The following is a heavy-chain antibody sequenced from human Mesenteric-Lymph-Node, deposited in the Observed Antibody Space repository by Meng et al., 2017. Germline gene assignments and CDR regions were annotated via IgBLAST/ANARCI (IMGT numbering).Heavy chain of an antibody. V-gene: IGHV4-34*01. Sequence: SETLSLTCAVGGGSFSSYFWTWIRQPPGKGLEWIGEINHSGITYYNPSLKSRVTISEDTSKNQFSLKLSSVTAADTAVYYCARVKEATLRTYYYYYGMDVWGQGTTVTVSS. CDR1: GGSFSSYF. CDR2: INHSGIT. J-gene: IGHJ6*02. CDR3: ARVKEATLRTYYYYYGMDV. D-gene: IGHD1-26*01.